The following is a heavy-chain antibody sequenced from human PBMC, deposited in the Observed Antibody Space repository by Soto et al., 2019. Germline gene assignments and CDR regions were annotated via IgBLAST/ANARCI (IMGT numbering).Heavy chain of an antibody. CDR2: INWNGGST. V-gene: IGHV3-20*04. D-gene: IGHD3-22*01. J-gene: IGHJ4*02. CDR3: ARGPTYESSGFQHY. Sequence: AGGSLRLSCAASGFTFDDYGMSWVRQAPGKGLEWVSGINWNGGSTGYADSVKGRFTISRDNAKNSLYLQMNSLRAEDTALYYCARGPTYESSGFQHYWGQGTLVTVSS. CDR1: GFTFDDYG.